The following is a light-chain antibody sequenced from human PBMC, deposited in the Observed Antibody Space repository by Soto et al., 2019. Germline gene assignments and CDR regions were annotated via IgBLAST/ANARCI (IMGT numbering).Light chain of an antibody. V-gene: IGKV1-5*03. CDR2: KAS. CDR1: QSINSW. J-gene: IGKJ2*01. CDR3: QQYNGYSDT. Sequence: GERVPITCRASQSINSWLAWYHQKPGKAPKLLIYKASTLESGVPSRFSGSASGTEFTLTISSLQPDDLATYYCQQYNGYSDTFGQGTKLEIK.